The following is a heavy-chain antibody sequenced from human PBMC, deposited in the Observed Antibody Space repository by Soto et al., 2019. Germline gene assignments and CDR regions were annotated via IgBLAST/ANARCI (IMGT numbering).Heavy chain of an antibody. CDR2: ISAYNGNT. CDR3: ARAGAFYETSGYPWSTFDI. Sequence: QVHLVQSGAEVKKPGASVKVSCKASGYTLTSYGISWVRQAPGQGLQWMGWISAYNGNTNYADKFQGRVTMTTDTSTSTAHMDVRSLRSDDTAVYYCARAGAFYETSGYPWSTFDIWGQGTMVTVSS. CDR1: GYTLTSYG. V-gene: IGHV1-18*01. D-gene: IGHD3-22*01. J-gene: IGHJ3*02.